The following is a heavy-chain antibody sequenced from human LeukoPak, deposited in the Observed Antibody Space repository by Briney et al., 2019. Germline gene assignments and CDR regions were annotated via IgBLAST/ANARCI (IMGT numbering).Heavy chain of an antibody. Sequence: PSETLSLTCTVSGGSISSYYWSWIRQPAGKGLEWIGRIYTSGSTNYNPSLKSRVTMSVDTSKDQFCLKLSSVTAADTAVYYCARDGYYDSSGYYDFDYWGQGTLVTVSS. CDR3: ARDGYYDSSGYYDFDY. J-gene: IGHJ4*02. CDR1: GGSISSYY. V-gene: IGHV4-4*07. D-gene: IGHD3-22*01. CDR2: IYTSGST.